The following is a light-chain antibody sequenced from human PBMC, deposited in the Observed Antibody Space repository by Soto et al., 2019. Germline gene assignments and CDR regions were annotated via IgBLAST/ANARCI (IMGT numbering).Light chain of an antibody. CDR1: QSVSSY. CDR3: QQRSRT. J-gene: IGKJ1*01. Sequence: EIVLTQSPATLSLSPGERATLSCRASQSVSSYLAWYQQKPGQAPRLLIYDASNRATGIPARFSGSGSGTDFTLTISNLEPEDFAVYYCQQRSRTFGQGTKVEIK. CDR2: DAS. V-gene: IGKV3-11*01.